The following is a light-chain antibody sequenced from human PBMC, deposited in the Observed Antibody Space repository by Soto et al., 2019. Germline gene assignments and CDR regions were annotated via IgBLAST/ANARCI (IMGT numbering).Light chain of an antibody. CDR2: KAS. Sequence: DIQMTQSPPTLSASVGDRVTITCRASQTISNWLAWYQQKPGKAPKLLIYKASTLKSGVPSRFSGSGSGTEFTLTISSLQPDDFATYYCQHYNSYSEAFGQGTKVDIK. CDR1: QTISNW. V-gene: IGKV1-5*03. J-gene: IGKJ1*01. CDR3: QHYNSYSEA.